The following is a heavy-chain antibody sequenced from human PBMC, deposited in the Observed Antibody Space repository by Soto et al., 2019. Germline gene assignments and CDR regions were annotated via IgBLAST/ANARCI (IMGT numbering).Heavy chain of an antibody. CDR1: GYPVTTYG. V-gene: IGHV1-18*04. J-gene: IGHJ4*02. Sequence: ASVKVSCKASGYPVTTYGISWVRQAPGQGLEWMGWISTYNGDTEYPQSLQGRVTMTRDTSTATAYMELRSLRSDDTAVYYCARVMTTFGVISKGHDHWGKGTLVTISS. D-gene: IGHD3-3*01. CDR2: ISTYNGDT. CDR3: ARVMTTFGVISKGHDH.